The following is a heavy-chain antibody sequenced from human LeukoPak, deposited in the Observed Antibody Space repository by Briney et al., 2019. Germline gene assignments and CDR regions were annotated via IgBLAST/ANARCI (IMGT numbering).Heavy chain of an antibody. CDR2: IYYSGST. D-gene: IGHD6-13*01. CDR1: GGSISSGDYY. J-gene: IGHJ3*02. CDR3: ARCIAAAADDAFDI. V-gene: IGHV4-61*08. Sequence: SETLSLTCTVSGGSISSGDYYWSWIRQPPGKGLEWIGYIYYSGSTNYNPSLKSRVTISVDTSKNQFSLKLSSVTAADTAVYYCARCIAAAADDAFDIWGQGTMVTVSS.